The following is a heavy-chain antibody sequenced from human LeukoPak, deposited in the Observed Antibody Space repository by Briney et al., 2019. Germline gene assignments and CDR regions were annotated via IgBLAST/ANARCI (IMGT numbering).Heavy chain of an antibody. J-gene: IGHJ4*02. CDR2: INPSGGST. Sequence: ASVRVSCKASGYTFASYYMHWVRQAPGQGLEWMGIINPSGGSTSYAQKFQGRVTMTRDTSTSTVYMELSSLRSEDTAVYYCARDSSQLATDYWGQGTLVTVSS. D-gene: IGHD6-6*01. V-gene: IGHV1-46*01. CDR1: GYTFASYY. CDR3: ARDSSQLATDY.